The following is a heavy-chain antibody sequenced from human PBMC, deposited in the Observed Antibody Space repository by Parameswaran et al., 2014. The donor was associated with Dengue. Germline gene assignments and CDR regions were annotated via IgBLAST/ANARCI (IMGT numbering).Heavy chain of an antibody. V-gene: IGHV6-1*01. J-gene: IGHJ4*02. CDR2: AYYRSKWYN. D-gene: IGHD4-17*01. Sequence: KWIRQSPSRGLEWLGRAYYRSKWYNDYAVSVKSRITINPDTSKNQFSLQLNSVTPEDTAVYYCVWGADGQWVTISWAPGGQGTLVTVSS. CDR3: VWGADGQWVTISWAP.